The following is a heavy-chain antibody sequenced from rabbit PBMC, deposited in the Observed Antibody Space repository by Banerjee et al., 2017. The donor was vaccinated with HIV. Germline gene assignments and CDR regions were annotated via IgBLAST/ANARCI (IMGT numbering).Heavy chain of an antibody. J-gene: IGHJ4*01. D-gene: IGHD2-1*01. CDR2: IYTSSGST. Sequence: QSLEESGGDLVKPGASLTLTCTASGFSFSSNAMCWVRQAPGKGLELIACIYTSSGSTWYASWVNGRFTISKTSSTTVTLQMTSLTAADTATYFCVRWYSYDDYGDYGGYYFNLWGPGTLVTVS. CDR1: GFSFSSNA. V-gene: IGHV1S40*01. CDR3: VRWYSYDDYGDYGGYYFNL.